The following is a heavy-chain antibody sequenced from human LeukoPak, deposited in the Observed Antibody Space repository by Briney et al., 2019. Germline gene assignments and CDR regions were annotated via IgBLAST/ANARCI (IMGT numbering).Heavy chain of an antibody. D-gene: IGHD2/OR15-2a*01. V-gene: IGHV1-2*04. J-gene: IGHJ2*01. CDR2: IIPNTCGT. CDR3: ATGSPSYAPWHFDL. Sequence: GASVKVSCKASGYTVTDYYLHWVRQAPGQGLEWMGWIIPNTCGTNYAQKFQDWVTMSSDTSISTAYMELSSLRSDDTAVYYCATGSPSYAPWHFDLWGRGTLVTVSS. CDR1: GYTVTDYY.